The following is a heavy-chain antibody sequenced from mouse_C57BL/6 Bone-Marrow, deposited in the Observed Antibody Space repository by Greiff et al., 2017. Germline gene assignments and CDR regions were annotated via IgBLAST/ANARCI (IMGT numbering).Heavy chain of an antibody. Sequence: QVTLKESGPGILQPSQTLSLTCSFSGFSLSTFGMGVGWIRQPSGKGLEWLAHIWWDDDKYYNPALKSRLTISKDTSKNLVFHKIANGDTADTATDYCALAGTGDYYAMDYWGQGTSVTVSS. CDR1: GFSLSTFGMG. CDR3: ALAGTGDYYAMDY. V-gene: IGHV8-8*01. CDR2: IWWDDDK. D-gene: IGHD4-1*01. J-gene: IGHJ4*01.